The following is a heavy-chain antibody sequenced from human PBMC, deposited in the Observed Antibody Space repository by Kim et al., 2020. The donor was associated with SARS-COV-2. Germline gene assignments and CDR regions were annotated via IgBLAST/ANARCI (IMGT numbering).Heavy chain of an antibody. V-gene: IGHV3-30*18. Sequence: GGSLRLSCAASGFTFSSYGMHWVRQAPGKGLEWVAVISYDGSNKYYADSVKGRFTISRDNSKNTLYLQMNSLRAEDTAVYYCAKVEAFMTTAAGIDYWGQGTLVTVSS. D-gene: IGHD3-16*01. J-gene: IGHJ4*02. CDR3: AKVEAFMTTAAGIDY. CDR2: ISYDGSNK. CDR1: GFTFSSYG.